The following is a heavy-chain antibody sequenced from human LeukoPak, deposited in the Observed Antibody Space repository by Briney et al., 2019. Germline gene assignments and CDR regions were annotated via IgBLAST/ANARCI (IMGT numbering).Heavy chain of an antibody. J-gene: IGHJ1*01. Sequence: GGSLRLSCVASGFTFADRAMHWVRRAPGQGLEWVTGINWNNDGIVYAASVKGRFTVSRDNAKNTLYLQMNGLRPEDTAFYYCARDDYNTLGYNFHHWGQGTLVTVSS. D-gene: IGHD1-1*01. CDR2: INWNNDGI. CDR1: GFTFADRA. CDR3: ARDDYNTLGYNFHH. V-gene: IGHV3-9*01.